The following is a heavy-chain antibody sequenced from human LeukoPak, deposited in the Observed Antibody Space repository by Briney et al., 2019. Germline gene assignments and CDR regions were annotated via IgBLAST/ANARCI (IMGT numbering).Heavy chain of an antibody. D-gene: IGHD3-22*01. V-gene: IGHV1-46*01. CDR2: INPSGGST. J-gene: IGHJ4*02. CDR3: ARSYDSSGYYGGYWSDY. Sequence: ASVKVSCKASGYTFTSYYMHWVRQAPGQGLEWMGIINPSGGSTSYAQKFQGRVTMTRDTSTSTVYMELSSLRSEDAAVYYCARSYDSSGYYGGYWSDYWGQGTLVTVSS. CDR1: GYTFTSYY.